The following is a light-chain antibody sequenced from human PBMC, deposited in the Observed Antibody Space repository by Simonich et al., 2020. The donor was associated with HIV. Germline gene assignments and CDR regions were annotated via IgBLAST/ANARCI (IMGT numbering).Light chain of an antibody. V-gene: IGKV4-1*01. Sequence: DIVMTQSPDSLAVSLCERATINCKSSQSVLYSSNNKNYLAWYQQKPGQHPKLLIYWASTRESGVPDRFSGSGSGTDFTLTISSLQAEDVAVYYCQQYYTTPHTFGQGTKLEIK. CDR1: QSVLYSSNNKNY. CDR2: WAS. J-gene: IGKJ2*01. CDR3: QQYYTTPHT.